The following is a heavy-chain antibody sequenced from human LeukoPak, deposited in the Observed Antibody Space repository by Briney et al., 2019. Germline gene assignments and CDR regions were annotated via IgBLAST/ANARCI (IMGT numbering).Heavy chain of an antibody. J-gene: IGHJ3*02. D-gene: IGHD3-22*01. CDR1: GYTFTSYY. Sequence: ASVKVSCKASGYTFTSYYMHWVRQAPGQGLQWMGGIIPIFGAANYAQKFQGRVTITADKSTSTAYMELSSLRSEDTAVYYCARPTYYYDSSATSDAFDIWGQGTMVTVSS. V-gene: IGHV1-69*06. CDR3: ARPTYYYDSSATSDAFDI. CDR2: IIPIFGAA.